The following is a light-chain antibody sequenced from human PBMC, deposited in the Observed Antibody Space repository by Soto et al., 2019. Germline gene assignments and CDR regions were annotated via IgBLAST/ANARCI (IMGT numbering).Light chain of an antibody. CDR3: QQYGSAPWT. CDR2: AAS. J-gene: IGKJ1*01. Sequence: EIVLTQSPGTLSSSPGERATLSCRASESVSSNYLAWYQQRPGQAPRLLIYAASNRARGITDRFGGSGSGTDFTLTGSRLEPEDFAVYYFQQYGSAPWTFDQGTKV. V-gene: IGKV3-20*01. CDR1: ESVSSNY.